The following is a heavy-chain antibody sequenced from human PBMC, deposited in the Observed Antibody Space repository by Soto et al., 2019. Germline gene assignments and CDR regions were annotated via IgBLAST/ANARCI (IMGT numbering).Heavy chain of an antibody. CDR2: TYYRSKWYN. CDR1: GDSVSSNSAA. D-gene: IGHD2-2*03. Sequence: PSQTLSLTCAISGDSVSSNSAAWNWIRQSPSRGLKWLGRTYYRSKWYNDYAVSVKSRITINPDTSKNQFSLQLNSVTPEDTAVYYCARDGHMDIVVVPRASPGRYYFDYWGQGTLVTVSS. V-gene: IGHV6-1*01. CDR3: ARDGHMDIVVVPRASPGRYYFDY. J-gene: IGHJ4*02.